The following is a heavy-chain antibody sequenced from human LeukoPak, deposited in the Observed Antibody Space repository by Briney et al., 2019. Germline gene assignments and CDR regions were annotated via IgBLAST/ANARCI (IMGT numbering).Heavy chain of an antibody. CDR2: ISSSSSYI. CDR3: ARRRGFYALDY. V-gene: IGHV3-21*01. J-gene: IGHJ4*02. D-gene: IGHD3-16*01. Sequence: GGSLRLSCAASGFTFSSYSMNWVRQAPGKGLEWVSSISSSSSYIYYADSVKCRFTISRDNAKNSLYLQMNSLRAEDTAVYYCARRRGFYALDYWGQGTLVTVSS. CDR1: GFTFSSYS.